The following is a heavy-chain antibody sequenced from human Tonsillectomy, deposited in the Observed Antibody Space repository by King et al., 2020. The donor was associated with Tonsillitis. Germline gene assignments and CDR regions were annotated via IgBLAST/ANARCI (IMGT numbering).Heavy chain of an antibody. CDR3: ARDKSPMYYDEDAFDI. Sequence: VQLQESGPGLVKPSETLSLTCTVSGGSVSSGSYYWGWIRQPPGKGLEWIGYIYYSGSTNYNPSLKSRVTISVDTSKNQFSLKLSSVTAADTAVYYCARDKSPMYYDEDAFDIWGQGTMVTVSS. CDR1: GGSVSSGSYY. V-gene: IGHV4-61*01. J-gene: IGHJ3*02. D-gene: IGHD3-22*01. CDR2: IYYSGST.